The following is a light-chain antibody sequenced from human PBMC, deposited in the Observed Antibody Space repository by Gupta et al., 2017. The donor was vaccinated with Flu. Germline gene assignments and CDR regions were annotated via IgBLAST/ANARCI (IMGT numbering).Light chain of an antibody. J-gene: IGKJ3*01. Sequence: GDRVTITCRASQGISSWLAWYQQKPGKAPKLLIYAASSLQSRVPSRFSGTGSGTDFTLTISSLQPADFVTYYCQQANSFNFTFGPGPIVDIK. CDR3: QQANSFNFT. CDR2: AAS. CDR1: QGISSW. V-gene: IGKV1-12*01.